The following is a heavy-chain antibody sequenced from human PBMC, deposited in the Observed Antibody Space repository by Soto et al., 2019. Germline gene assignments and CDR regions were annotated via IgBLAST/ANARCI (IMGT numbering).Heavy chain of an antibody. Sequence: QLQLQESGPGLVKPSETLSLTCTVSGGSISSSSYYWGWIRQPPGKGLEWIGSIYYSGSTYYNPSLRSRVTIDVETSKNPFALMVSSVTATHTAVYYCARHLVVVAATHIGNFDYWGQGTLVTVSS. CDR2: IYYSGST. J-gene: IGHJ4*02. CDR3: ARHLVVVAATHIGNFDY. D-gene: IGHD2-15*01. V-gene: IGHV4-39*01. CDR1: GGSISSSSYY.